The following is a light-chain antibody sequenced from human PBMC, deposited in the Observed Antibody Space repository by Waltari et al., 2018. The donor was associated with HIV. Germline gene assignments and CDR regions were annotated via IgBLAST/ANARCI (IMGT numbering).Light chain of an antibody. CDR1: TSNIGGNT. CDR2: SNN. V-gene: IGLV1-44*01. CDR3: AAWDDSLKGGA. J-gene: IGLJ1*01. Sequence: QSVLAQQPSASGTPGQRVTISCSGSTSNIGGNTVSWYQQLPGTAPKLLIYSNNERPAGVPDRLSGSTSGTSASLVISGLQSEDEADYYCAAWDDSLKGGAFGTGTKVTVL.